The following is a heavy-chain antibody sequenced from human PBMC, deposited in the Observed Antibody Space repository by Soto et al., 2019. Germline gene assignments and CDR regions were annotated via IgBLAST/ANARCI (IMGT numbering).Heavy chain of an antibody. CDR1: GFTFSSYS. D-gene: IGHD3-9*01. Sequence: EVQLVESGGGLVKPGGSLRLSCAASGFTFSSYSMNWVRQAPGKGLEWVSSISSSSSYIYYADSVKGRFTISRDNAKNSLYPQMNSLRAEDTAVYYCARAGTLRYFDWTTGYYGMDVWGQGTTVTVSS. CDR3: ARAGTLRYFDWTTGYYGMDV. CDR2: ISSSSSYI. V-gene: IGHV3-21*01. J-gene: IGHJ6*02.